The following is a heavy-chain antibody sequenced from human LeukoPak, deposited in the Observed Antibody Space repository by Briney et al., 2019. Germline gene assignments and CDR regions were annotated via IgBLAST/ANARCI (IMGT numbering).Heavy chain of an antibody. CDR2: ISYDGGNK. Sequence: PGRSLRLSCAASGFTFSTYNMHWVRQAPGKGLEWVAVISYDGGNKYYADSVKGRFTISRDNSKNTLYLQMNSLRPEDTAVYYCARDSSHSSSWSTYFDYWGQGTLVTVSS. J-gene: IGHJ4*02. D-gene: IGHD6-13*01. CDR1: GFTFSTYN. V-gene: IGHV3-30-3*01. CDR3: ARDSSHSSSWSTYFDY.